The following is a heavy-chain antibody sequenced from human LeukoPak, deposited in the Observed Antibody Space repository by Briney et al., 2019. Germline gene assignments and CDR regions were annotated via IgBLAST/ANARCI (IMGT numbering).Heavy chain of an antibody. J-gene: IGHJ3*02. CDR2: IIPILGIA. CDR1: GGTFSSYA. V-gene: IGHV1-69*04. D-gene: IGHD3-10*01. Sequence: SVKVSCKASGGTFSSYAISWVRQAPGQGLEWMGRIIPILGIANYAQKFQGRVTITADKSTSTAYMELSSLRSEDTAVYYCARDGGITITRADAFDIWGQGTMVTVSS. CDR3: ARDGGITITRADAFDI.